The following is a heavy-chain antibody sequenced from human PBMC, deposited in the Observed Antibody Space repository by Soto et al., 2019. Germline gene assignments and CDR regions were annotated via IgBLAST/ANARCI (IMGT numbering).Heavy chain of an antibody. J-gene: IGHJ4*02. D-gene: IGHD6-13*01. Sequence: QAQVVQSGAEVRKPGSSVKLSCKASEGTFNSYAIAWVRQAPGHGLAWMGGIIPFYNTLNYAQKFQDRVTVTADASTNTVDMELRSLRSDDTAVYFCASVDSRWYPYFFDSWAQGTLVTVSS. CDR3: ASVDSRWYPYFFDS. CDR1: EGTFNSYA. CDR2: IIPFYNTL. V-gene: IGHV1-69*01.